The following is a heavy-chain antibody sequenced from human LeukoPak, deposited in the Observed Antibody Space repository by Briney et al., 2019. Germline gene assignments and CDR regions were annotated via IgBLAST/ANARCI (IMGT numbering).Heavy chain of an antibody. CDR1: GYTFTSYG. J-gene: IGHJ6*01. V-gene: IGHV1-18*01. CDR2: ISAYNGNT. CDR3: PRDGNDCGDYSDSSGMDV. Sequence: ASVKVSCKASGYTFTSYGISWVRQAPGQGLEWMGWISAYNGNTNYAQKLQGRVTMTTDTSTSTAYMELRSLGSDDTAVYYCPRDGNDCGDYSDSSGMDVWGQGTTVTVSS. D-gene: IGHD4-17*01.